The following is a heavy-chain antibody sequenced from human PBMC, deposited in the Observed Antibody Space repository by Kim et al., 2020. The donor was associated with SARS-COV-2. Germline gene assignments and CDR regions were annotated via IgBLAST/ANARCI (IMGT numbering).Heavy chain of an antibody. J-gene: IGHJ5*02. V-gene: IGHV4-59*01. Sequence: ETLSLTCTVSGGSISSYYWSWIRQPPGKGLEWIGYIYYSGSTNYNPPLKSRVTISVDTSKNQFSLKLSSVTAADTAVYYCARDSDTGLSWGQGTLVTVSS. CDR3: ARDSDTGLS. D-gene: IGHD5-18*01. CDR1: GGSISSYY. CDR2: IYYSGST.